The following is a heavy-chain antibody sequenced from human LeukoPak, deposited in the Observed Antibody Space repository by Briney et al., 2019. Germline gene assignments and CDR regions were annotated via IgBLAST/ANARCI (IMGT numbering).Heavy chain of an antibody. Sequence: EASVKVSCKASGYTFTSYAMNWVRQAPGQGLEWMGWINTNTGNPTYAQGFTGRFVFSLDTSVSTAYLQISSLKAEDTAVYYCARRGRYSMVRGVNYYYGMDVWGQGTTVTVSS. J-gene: IGHJ6*02. CDR2: INTNTGNP. CDR1: GYTFTSYA. CDR3: ARRGRYSMVRGVNYYYGMDV. D-gene: IGHD3-10*01. V-gene: IGHV7-4-1*02.